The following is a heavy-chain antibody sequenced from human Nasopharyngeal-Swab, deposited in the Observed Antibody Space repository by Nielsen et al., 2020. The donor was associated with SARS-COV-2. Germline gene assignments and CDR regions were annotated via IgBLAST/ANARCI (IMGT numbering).Heavy chain of an antibody. Sequence: ASVKVSCKASGYTFTSYAMHWVRQAPGQRLEWMGRINAGNGNTKYSQKFQGRVTITRDTSASTVYMELSSLRSEDTAVYYCGSSSWYNYYGMDVWGQGTTVTVSS. CDR1: GYTFTSYA. V-gene: IGHV1-3*01. CDR2: INAGNGNT. CDR3: GSSSWYNYYGMDV. J-gene: IGHJ6*02. D-gene: IGHD6-13*01.